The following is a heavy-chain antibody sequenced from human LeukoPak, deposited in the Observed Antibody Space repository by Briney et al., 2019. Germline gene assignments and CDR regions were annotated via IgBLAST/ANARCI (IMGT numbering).Heavy chain of an antibody. CDR3: ARHIGGGIEDMDV. Sequence: KPSETLSLTCTVSGGSIGTYYWSWLRQSPGTGLEWIGYIYVTGTRYNPYLQSRVTISVDRSRNQFFLKMTSVTAADTAVYYCARHIGGGIEDMDVWGRGTKVTVSS. CDR1: GGSIGTYY. V-gene: IGHV4-59*08. J-gene: IGHJ6*03. CDR2: IYVTGT. D-gene: IGHD3-16*02.